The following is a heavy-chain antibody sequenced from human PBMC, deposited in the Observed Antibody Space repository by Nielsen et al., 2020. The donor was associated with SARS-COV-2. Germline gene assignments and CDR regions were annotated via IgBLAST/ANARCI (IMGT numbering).Heavy chain of an antibody. D-gene: IGHD3-3*01. CDR2: INPSGSGT. Sequence: GGSLRLSCSASGFTFSSTYMDWVRQAPGQGLVWVSRINPSGSGTAYADSVKGRFAVSRDNAENTVVLQIHSLRVEDTAVYYCAGGADFWSGTQKYYMDVWGKGTTVTVSP. J-gene: IGHJ6*04. CDR1: GFTFSSTY. V-gene: IGHV3-74*01. CDR3: AGGADFWSGTQKYYMDV.